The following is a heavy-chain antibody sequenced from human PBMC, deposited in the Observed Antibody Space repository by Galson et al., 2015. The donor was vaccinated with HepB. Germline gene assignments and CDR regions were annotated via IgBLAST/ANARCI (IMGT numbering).Heavy chain of an antibody. J-gene: IGHJ4*02. CDR2: IKKKSEGGTT. D-gene: IGHD4-11*01. CDR3: TTFLEMTTVQY. Sequence: LRLPCAASGFTFRNAWMSWVRQAPGKGLEWVGRIKKKSEGGTTDYAAPVKGRFTISRDDSKNTLYLEMNSLKTEDTALYYCTTFLEMTTVQYWGQGTLVTVSS. CDR1: GFTFRNAW. V-gene: IGHV3-15*01.